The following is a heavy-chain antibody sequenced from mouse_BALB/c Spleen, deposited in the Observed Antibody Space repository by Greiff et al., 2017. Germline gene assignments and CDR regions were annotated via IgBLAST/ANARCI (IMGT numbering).Heavy chain of an antibody. CDR3: ARYRYGFAY. J-gene: IGHJ3*01. CDR2: INPSTGYT. V-gene: IGHV1-7*01. Sequence: VKLMESGAELAKPGASVKMSCKASGYTFTSYWMHWVKQRPGQGLEWIGYINPSTGYTEYNQKFKDKATLTADKSSSTAYMQLSSLTSEDSAVYYCARYRYGFAYWGQGTLVTVSA. D-gene: IGHD2-14*01. CDR1: GYTFTSYW.